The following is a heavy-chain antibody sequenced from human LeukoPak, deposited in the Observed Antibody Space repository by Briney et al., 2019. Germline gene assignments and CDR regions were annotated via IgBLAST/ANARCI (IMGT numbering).Heavy chain of an antibody. CDR1: GFTFDDYA. CDR3: AKPGDDYGDSGYFDY. V-gene: IGHV3-43*02. CDR2: ISGDGGST. J-gene: IGHJ4*02. Sequence: PGGSLRLSCAASGFTFDDYAMHWVRQAPGKGLEWVSLISGDGGSTYYADSVKGRFTISRDNSKNSLYLQMNSLRAEDTAVYYCAKPGDDYGDSGYFDYWGQGTLVTVSS. D-gene: IGHD4-17*01.